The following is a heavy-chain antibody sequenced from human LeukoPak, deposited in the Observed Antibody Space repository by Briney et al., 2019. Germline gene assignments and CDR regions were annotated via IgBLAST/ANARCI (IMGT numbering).Heavy chain of an antibody. CDR3: ARGQRVYYYYYMDV. Sequence: SETLSLTCAVYGGSFSGYYWSWIPQPPGKGLEWIGEINHSGSTNYTPSLKSRVTISVDTSKNQFSLKLSSVTAADTAVYCCARGQRVYYYYYMDVWGKGTTVTVSS. V-gene: IGHV4-34*01. CDR1: GGSFSGYY. J-gene: IGHJ6*03. CDR2: INHSGST.